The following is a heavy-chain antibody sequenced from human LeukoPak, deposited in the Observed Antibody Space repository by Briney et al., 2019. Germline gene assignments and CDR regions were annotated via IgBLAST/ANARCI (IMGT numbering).Heavy chain of an antibody. CDR1: GGSISSSSYY. CDR3: ARDGRHYYDSSGPESLPAFDI. J-gene: IGHJ3*02. V-gene: IGHV4-39*07. CDR2: IYYSGST. Sequence: SETLSLTCTVSGGSISSSSYYWGWIRQPPGKGLEWIGSIYYSGSTYYNPSLKSRVTISVDTSKNQFSLKLSSVTAADTAVYYCARDGRHYYDSSGPESLPAFDIWGQGTMVTVSS. D-gene: IGHD3-22*01.